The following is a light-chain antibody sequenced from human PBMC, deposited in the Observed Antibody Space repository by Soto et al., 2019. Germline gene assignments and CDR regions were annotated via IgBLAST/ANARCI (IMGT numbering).Light chain of an antibody. V-gene: IGKV3-20*01. CDR3: QQYSSSPIT. CDR1: QSVSGN. J-gene: IGKJ5*01. Sequence: TPPPATLSVPPGETPTLPCRASQSVSGNLAWYQQKPGQAPRLLIYGASSRATGIPDRFSGGGSGTDFSLTISRLDPEDFAVYYCQQYSSSPITFGQGTRLEIK. CDR2: GAS.